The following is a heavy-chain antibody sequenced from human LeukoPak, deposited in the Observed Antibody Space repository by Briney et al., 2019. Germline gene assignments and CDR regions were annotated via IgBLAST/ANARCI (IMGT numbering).Heavy chain of an antibody. Sequence: GASVRVSCKASGYTFTGYYMHWVRQAPGQGLEWMGWINPNSGGTNYAQKFQGRVTMTRDTSISTAYMELSRLRSDDTAVYYCARDSLSSSSFFYYYYMDVWGKGTTVTVSS. D-gene: IGHD6-6*01. CDR2: INPNSGGT. J-gene: IGHJ6*03. V-gene: IGHV1-2*02. CDR3: ARDSLSSSSFFYYYYMDV. CDR1: GYTFTGYY.